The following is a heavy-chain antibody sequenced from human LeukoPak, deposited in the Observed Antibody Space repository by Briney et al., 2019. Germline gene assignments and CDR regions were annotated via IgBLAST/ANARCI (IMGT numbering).Heavy chain of an antibody. Sequence: GGSLRLSCAASGFTFSSYEMNWVRQAPGKGLEWVSYISSSGSTIYYADSVKGRFTISRDNAKNSLYLQMNSLRAEDTAVYYCARSRPSGTTNWFDPWGQGTLVTVSS. CDR3: ARSRPSGTTNWFDP. CDR2: ISSSGSTI. CDR1: GFTFSSYE. D-gene: IGHD1-1*01. V-gene: IGHV3-48*03. J-gene: IGHJ5*02.